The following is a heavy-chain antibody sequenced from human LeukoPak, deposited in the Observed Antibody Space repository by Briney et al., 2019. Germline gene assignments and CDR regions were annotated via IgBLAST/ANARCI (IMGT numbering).Heavy chain of an antibody. CDR3: ASTYCGGDCYPAGAFDI. CDR2: IIPIFGTA. Sequence: GASVKVSCKPSGGTFSSYAISWVRQAPGQGLEWMGGIIPIFGTANYAQKFQGRVTITTDESTSTAYMELSSLRSEDTDVYYCASTYCGGDCYPAGAFDIWGQGTMFTVSS. V-gene: IGHV1-69*05. D-gene: IGHD2-21*02. J-gene: IGHJ3*02. CDR1: GGTFSSYA.